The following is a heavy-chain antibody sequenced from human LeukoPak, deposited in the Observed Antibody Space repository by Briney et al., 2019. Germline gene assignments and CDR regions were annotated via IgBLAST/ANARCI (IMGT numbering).Heavy chain of an antibody. CDR3: ARARGDSIAAAAPNIDA. V-gene: IGHV4-59*12. CDR2: IYYSGST. Sequence: SETLSLTCTVSGGSISSYYWSWIRQPPGKGLEWIGYIYYSGSTNYNPSLKSRVTISVDTSKNQFSLKLSSVTAADTAVYYCARARGDSIAAAAPNIDAWGQGTLVTVSS. D-gene: IGHD6-13*01. J-gene: IGHJ5*02. CDR1: GGSISSYY.